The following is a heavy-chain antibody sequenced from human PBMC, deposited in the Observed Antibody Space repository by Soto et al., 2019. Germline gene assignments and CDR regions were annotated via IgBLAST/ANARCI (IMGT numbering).Heavy chain of an antibody. V-gene: IGHV4-39*01. CDR3: ARRQAREIIWFDP. CDR1: GGYISSSSYY. Sequence: SETLSLTCTVSGGYISSSSYYWGWIRQPPWKGLEWIGSIYYTGSTYYNPSLKSRVTISVDTSKNQFSLKLSSVTAADTAVYYCARRQAREIIWFDPWGQGTLVTVS. D-gene: IGHD3-10*01. J-gene: IGHJ5*02. CDR2: IYYTGST.